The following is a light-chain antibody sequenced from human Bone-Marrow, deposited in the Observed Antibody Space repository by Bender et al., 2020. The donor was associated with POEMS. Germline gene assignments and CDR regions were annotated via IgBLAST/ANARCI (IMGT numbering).Light chain of an antibody. V-gene: IGLV1-40*01. CDR1: SSNMGAGYG. Sequence: QSVLTQPPSVSGAPGQTVTISCTGTSSNMGAGYGVNWYQQLPGTAPKLLIYNNENRPSGVPDRISGSKSGTSASLAINGLQTEDEADYYCSSYTSNTVVFGGGTKLTVL. J-gene: IGLJ2*01. CDR2: NNE. CDR3: SSYTSNTVV.